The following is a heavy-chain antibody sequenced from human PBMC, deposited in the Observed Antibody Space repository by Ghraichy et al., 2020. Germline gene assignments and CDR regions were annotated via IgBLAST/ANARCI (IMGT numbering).Heavy chain of an antibody. CDR3: ARVYGYVWGSYRRPGDAFDI. D-gene: IGHD3-16*02. V-gene: IGHV1-69*13. Sequence: SVKVSCKASGGTFSSYAISWVRQAPGQGLEWMGGIIPIFGTANYAQKFQGRVTITADESTSTAYMELSSLRSEDTAMYYCARVYGYVWGSYRRPGDAFDIWGQGTMVIVSS. J-gene: IGHJ3*02. CDR1: GGTFSSYA. CDR2: IIPIFGTA.